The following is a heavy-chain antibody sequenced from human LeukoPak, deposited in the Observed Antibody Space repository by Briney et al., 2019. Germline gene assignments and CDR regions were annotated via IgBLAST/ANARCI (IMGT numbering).Heavy chain of an antibody. CDR2: ISAYNGNT. CDR3: ARSPLGRQLLNRNWFDP. Sequence: ASVKVSCKASGYTFTSYGISWVRQAPGQGLEWMGWISAYNGNTNYAQKLQGRVTMTTDTSTSTAYMELRSLRSDDTAVYYCARSPLGRQLLNRNWFDPWGQRTLVTVSS. V-gene: IGHV1-18*01. J-gene: IGHJ5*02. D-gene: IGHD2-2*02. CDR1: GYTFTSYG.